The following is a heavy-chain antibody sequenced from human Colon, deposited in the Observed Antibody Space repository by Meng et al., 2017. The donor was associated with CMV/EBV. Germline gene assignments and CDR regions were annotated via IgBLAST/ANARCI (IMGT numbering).Heavy chain of an antibody. CDR2: MYYSGST. CDR1: NGSIRSSSYY. J-gene: IGHJ5*02. D-gene: IGHD3-10*01. Sequence: GSLRLSCTVSNGSIRSSSYYWAWIRQPPGKGLEWIGSMYYSGSTYYNPSLKSRVTISIDTSKNQFSLKLTSVTAADTAVYYCARDGQRISVVWGVPNWFDPWGQGTLVTVSS. V-gene: IGHV4-39*07. CDR3: ARDGQRISVVWGVPNWFDP.